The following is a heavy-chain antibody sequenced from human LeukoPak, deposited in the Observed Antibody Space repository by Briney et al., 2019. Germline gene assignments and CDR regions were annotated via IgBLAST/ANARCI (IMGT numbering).Heavy chain of an antibody. CDR1: GFSFSNYA. CDR2: IWREGSSE. D-gene: IGHD3-10*01. Sequence: QPGRSLRLSCAASGFSFSNYAMHWVRQAPGKGLEWVAVIWREGSSEYYGDSVKGRFTISRDNSKNTLYLQMNSLRAEDTAVYYCARDSEWAWFGELSNWFDPWGQGTLVTVSS. J-gene: IGHJ5*02. V-gene: IGHV3-33*01. CDR3: ARDSEWAWFGELSNWFDP.